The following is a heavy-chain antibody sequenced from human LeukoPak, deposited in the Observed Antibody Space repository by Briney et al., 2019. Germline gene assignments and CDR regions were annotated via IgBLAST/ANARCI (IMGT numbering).Heavy chain of an antibody. V-gene: IGHV3-30-3*01. CDR3: ARGGSDWYNGDY. CDR1: EFTFSSYV. J-gene: IGHJ4*02. D-gene: IGHD6-19*01. CDR2: ISNDGSSK. Sequence: GRSLRLACAASEFTFSSYVMHWVRQAPGKGLEWVALISNDGSSKYYADSVKGRFTISRDNSKNTLYLQMSSLRTEDTAVYYCARGGSDWYNGDYWGQGTLVTVSS.